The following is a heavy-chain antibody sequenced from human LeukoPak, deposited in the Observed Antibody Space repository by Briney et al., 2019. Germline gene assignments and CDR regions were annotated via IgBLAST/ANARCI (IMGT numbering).Heavy chain of an antibody. CDR3: ARVRLPYYYYYMDV. Sequence: AGSLRLSCAASGFTFSSYSRNWVRQAPGKGLEWLSYISSSSSTIYYADSVKGRFTISRDNAKNSLYLQMNSLRAEDTAVYYCARVRLPYYYYYMDVWGKGTTVTVSS. CDR2: ISSSSSTI. CDR1: GFTFSSYS. V-gene: IGHV3-48*01. J-gene: IGHJ6*03.